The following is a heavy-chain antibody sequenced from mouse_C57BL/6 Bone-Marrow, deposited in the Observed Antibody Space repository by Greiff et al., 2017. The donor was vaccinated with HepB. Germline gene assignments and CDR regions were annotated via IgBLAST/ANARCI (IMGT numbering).Heavy chain of an antibody. CDR3: ASYYGSSSAWFAY. Sequence: QVQLKQPGAELVKPGASVKLSCKASGYTFTSYWMHWVKQRPGRGLEWIGRIDPNSGGTKYNEKFKDKATLTADKSSSTAYMQLSSLTYEDSAVYYCASYYGSSSAWFAYWGQGTLVTVSA. CDR1: GYTFTSYW. D-gene: IGHD1-1*01. J-gene: IGHJ3*01. V-gene: IGHV1-62-3*01. CDR2: IDPNSGGT.